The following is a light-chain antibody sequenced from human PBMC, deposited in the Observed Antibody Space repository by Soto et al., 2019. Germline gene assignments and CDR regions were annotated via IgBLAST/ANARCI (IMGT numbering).Light chain of an antibody. J-gene: IGKJ5*01. Sequence: EIVLTQFPATLSLSPGDGATLSCRASQSVSSYLAWYQQKPGQAPRLLIYGASTRATGIPARFSGSGSGTEFTLTISSLQSEDFAVYYCQQYNNWPPITFGQGTDWRL. CDR1: QSVSSY. CDR2: GAS. CDR3: QQYNNWPPIT. V-gene: IGKV3D-15*01.